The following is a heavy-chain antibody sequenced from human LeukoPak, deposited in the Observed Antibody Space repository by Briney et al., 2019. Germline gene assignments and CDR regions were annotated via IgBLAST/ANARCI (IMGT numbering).Heavy chain of an antibody. CDR2: INVDGSTI. CDR3: ARDRPNILGFDP. CDR1: GSTFSNYA. D-gene: IGHD2/OR15-2a*01. J-gene: IGHJ5*02. V-gene: IGHV3-48*02. Sequence: GGSLRLSCAASGSTFSNYAMIWVRQAPGKSLEWLSYINVDGSTIYYADSVKGRFTVARDSAKNSVYLQMNSLRHEDTAVYYCARDRPNILGFDPWGQGTLVTVSS.